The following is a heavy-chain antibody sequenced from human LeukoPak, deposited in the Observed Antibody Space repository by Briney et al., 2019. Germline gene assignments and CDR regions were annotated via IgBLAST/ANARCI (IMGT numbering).Heavy chain of an antibody. Sequence: PSETLSLTCAVYGGSFSGYYWSWIRQPPGKGLEWIGEINHSGSTNYNPSLKSRVTISVDTSKNQFSLKLNSVTAADTAVYYCARAPPYGLDAFDIWGQGTMVTVSS. CDR2: INHSGST. J-gene: IGHJ3*02. D-gene: IGHD4-17*01. CDR3: ARAPPYGLDAFDI. V-gene: IGHV4-34*01. CDR1: GGSFSGYY.